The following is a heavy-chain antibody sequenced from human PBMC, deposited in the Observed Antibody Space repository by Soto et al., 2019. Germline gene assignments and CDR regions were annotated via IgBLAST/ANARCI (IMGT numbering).Heavy chain of an antibody. CDR2: VYYSGTT. D-gene: IGHD1-26*01. J-gene: IGHJ4*02. V-gene: IGHV4-30-4*01. Sequence: SETLSLTCTVSGGSIRTGDYYWGWIRQPPGKGLEWIGYVYYSGTTYSHPSLNSRVSISVDTSENQFSLSLTSVTAADTAVYYCVTVNLVGAAYYFDYWGPGTLVTVSS. CDR1: GGSIRTGDYY. CDR3: VTVNLVGAAYYFDY.